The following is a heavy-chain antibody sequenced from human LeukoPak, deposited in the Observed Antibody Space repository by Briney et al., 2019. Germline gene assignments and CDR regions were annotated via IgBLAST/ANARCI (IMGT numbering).Heavy chain of an antibody. CDR3: ARDRTSIAAAGTDTYYYGMDV. Sequence: ASVKVSCKASGYTFTGYYMHWVRQAPGQGLEWMGWINPNSGCTNYAQKFQGRVTMTRDTSISTAYMELSRLRSDDTAVYYCARDRTSIAAAGTDTYYYGMDVWGQGTTVTVSS. D-gene: IGHD6-13*01. CDR1: GYTFTGYY. J-gene: IGHJ6*02. CDR2: INPNSGCT. V-gene: IGHV1-2*02.